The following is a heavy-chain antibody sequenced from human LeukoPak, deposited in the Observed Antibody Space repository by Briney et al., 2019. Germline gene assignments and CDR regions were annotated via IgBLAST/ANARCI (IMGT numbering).Heavy chain of an antibody. CDR1: GFTFSSYS. D-gene: IGHD3-22*01. J-gene: IGHJ3*02. V-gene: IGHV3-21*01. CDR2: ISSSSSYI. CDR3: AKDKTRGYYDSSGPNDAFDI. Sequence: GGSLRLSCAASGFTFSSYSMNWVRQAPGKGLEWVSSISSSSSYIYYADSVKGRFTISRDNAKNSLYLQMNSLRAEDTAVYYCAKDKTRGYYDSSGPNDAFDIWGQGTMVTVSS.